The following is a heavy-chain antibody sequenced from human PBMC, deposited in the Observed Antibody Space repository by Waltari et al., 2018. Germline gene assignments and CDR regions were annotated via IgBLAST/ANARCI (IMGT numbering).Heavy chain of an antibody. CDR1: GYTFTDYY. CDR3: ATVRTTVIVDRLWVGDWFDP. V-gene: IGHV1-69-2*01. CDR2: VDPEDGET. J-gene: IGHJ5*02. D-gene: IGHD4-4*01. Sequence: EVQLVQSGAEVKKPGATVKISCKASGYTFTDYYMHWVQQAPGKGLEWMGRVDPEDGETIYAEKFQGRVTITADTSTDTAYMELSSLRSEDTAVYYCATVRTTVIVDRLWVGDWFDPWGQGTLVTVSS.